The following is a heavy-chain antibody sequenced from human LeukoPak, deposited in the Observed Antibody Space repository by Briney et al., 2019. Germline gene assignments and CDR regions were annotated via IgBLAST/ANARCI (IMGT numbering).Heavy chain of an antibody. CDR2: ISGSGGST. J-gene: IGHJ4*02. Sequence: GGSLRLSCAASGFTFSSYAMSWVRKAPGKGLEWVSAISGSGGSTYYADSVKGRFTISRDNSKNTLYLQMNSLRAEDTAVYYCAKSTIVVVVAALDYWGQGTLVTVSS. V-gene: IGHV3-23*01. CDR1: GFTFSSYA. D-gene: IGHD2-15*01. CDR3: AKSTIVVVVAALDY.